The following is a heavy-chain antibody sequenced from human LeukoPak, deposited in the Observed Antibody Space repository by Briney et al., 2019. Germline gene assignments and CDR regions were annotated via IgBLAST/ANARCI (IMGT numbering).Heavy chain of an antibody. CDR1: GGSFSGYY. D-gene: IGHD3-10*01. Sequence: SETLSLTCAGYGGSFSGYYWSWIRQPPGKGLEGIGEINHSGSTNYNPSLKSRVTISVDTSKNQFSLKLSSVTAADTAVYYFARGRGITMVRGVRRYYYYMDVWGKGTTVTVSS. V-gene: IGHV4-34*01. CDR3: ARGRGITMVRGVRRYYYYMDV. J-gene: IGHJ6*03. CDR2: INHSGST.